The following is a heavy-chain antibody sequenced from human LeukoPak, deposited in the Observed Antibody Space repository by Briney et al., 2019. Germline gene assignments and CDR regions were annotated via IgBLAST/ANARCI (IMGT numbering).Heavy chain of an antibody. CDR2: IYYSGST. V-gene: IGHV4-31*03. Sequence: PSQTLSLTCTVSGGSISSGGYYWSWVRQHPGKGLEWIGYIYYSGSTYYNLSLKSRVTISVDTSKNQFSLKLSSVTAADTAVYYCARDRAEDCSSTSCYINWFDPRGQGALVTVSS. J-gene: IGHJ5*02. CDR3: ARDRAEDCSSTSCYINWFDP. CDR1: GGSISSGGYY. D-gene: IGHD2-2*02.